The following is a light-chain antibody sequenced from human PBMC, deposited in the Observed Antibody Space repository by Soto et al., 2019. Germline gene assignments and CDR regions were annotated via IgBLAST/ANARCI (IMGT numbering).Light chain of an antibody. CDR3: CSFAGPQSFEV. CDR2: DVS. Sequence: QSVLTQPRSVSGSPGQSATICCTGTSSDIGGYTYVSWYQQHPGKAPKVIIYDVSERPSGVPDRSSGSKSGNTASLTISGLQPEDEADYYCCSFAGPQSFEVFGEGTKVTVL. J-gene: IGLJ1*01. CDR1: SSDIGGYTY. V-gene: IGLV2-11*01.